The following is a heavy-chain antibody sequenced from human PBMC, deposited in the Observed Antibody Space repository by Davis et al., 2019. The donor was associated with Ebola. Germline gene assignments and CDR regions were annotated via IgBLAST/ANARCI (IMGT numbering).Heavy chain of an antibody. CDR1: GGSISSYY. Sequence: MPSETLSLTCTVSGGSISSYYWSWIRQPPGKRLEWIGYIYYSGSTNYNPSLKSRVTISVDTSKNQFSLKLSSVTAADTAVYYCARGDRVGWYYYYYMDVWGKGTTVTVSS. D-gene: IGHD5-12*01. CDR3: ARGDRVGWYYYYYMDV. V-gene: IGHV4-59*01. J-gene: IGHJ6*03. CDR2: IYYSGST.